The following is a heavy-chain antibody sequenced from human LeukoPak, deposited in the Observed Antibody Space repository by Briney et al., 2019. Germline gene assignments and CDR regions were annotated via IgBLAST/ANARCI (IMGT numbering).Heavy chain of an antibody. D-gene: IGHD5-18*01. CDR2: IIPIFGTA. CDR1: GGTFSSYA. Sequence: SVKVSCKASGGTFSSYAISWVRQAPGQGLEWMGGIIPIFGTANYAQKFQGRVTITADESTSTAYMELSSLRSEDTAVYYCALKGRYSNGYGYWGQGTLVTVSS. CDR3: ALKGRYSNGYGY. V-gene: IGHV1-69*01. J-gene: IGHJ4*02.